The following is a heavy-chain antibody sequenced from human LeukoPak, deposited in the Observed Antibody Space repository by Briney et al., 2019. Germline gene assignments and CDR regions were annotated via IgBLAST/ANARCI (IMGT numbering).Heavy chain of an antibody. Sequence: PGRSLRLSCAASGFTFSSYTMHWVRQAPGKGLEWVAVISYDGSNKYYADSVKGRFTISRDNSKNTLYLQMNSLRAEDTAVYYCAREKGVRGVQDYWGQGTLVTVSS. D-gene: IGHD3-10*01. V-gene: IGHV3-30-3*01. J-gene: IGHJ4*02. CDR1: GFTFSSYT. CDR3: AREKGVRGVQDY. CDR2: ISYDGSNK.